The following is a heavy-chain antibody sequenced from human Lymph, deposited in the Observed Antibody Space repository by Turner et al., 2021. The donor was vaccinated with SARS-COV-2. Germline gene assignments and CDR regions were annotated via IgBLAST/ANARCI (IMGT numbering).Heavy chain of an antibody. Sequence: EVQLVQSGAEVKKPGESLKISCQGSGSSFPTYWIGWVRQMPGKGLEWMGIIYPGDSDTRYSPSFQGQVTISADKSISTAYLQWSSLKASDTAMYYCARLPIARGYSGYDFYYFDYWGQGTLVTVSS. CDR3: ARLPIARGYSGYDFYYFDY. D-gene: IGHD5-12*01. V-gene: IGHV5-51*01. CDR2: IYPGDSDT. CDR1: GSSFPTYW. J-gene: IGHJ4*02.